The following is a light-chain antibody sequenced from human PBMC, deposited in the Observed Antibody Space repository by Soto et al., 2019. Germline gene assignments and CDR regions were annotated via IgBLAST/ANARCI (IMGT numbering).Light chain of an antibody. CDR1: QGLKF. J-gene: IGKJ1*01. CDR3: HQYRHFPRT. V-gene: IGKV1-12*01. CDR2: EAT. Sequence: DIQMTQSPSSVSASVGDTVTITCRASQGLKFLAWYQQKPGKAPRLLIYEATNLQSGVPPRFSGSGSGTDFTLTVSRPQPDDFATYYRHQYRHFPRTYGQGTKVDIK.